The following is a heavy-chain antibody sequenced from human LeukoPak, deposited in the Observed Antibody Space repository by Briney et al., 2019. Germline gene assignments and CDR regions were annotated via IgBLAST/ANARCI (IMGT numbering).Heavy chain of an antibody. CDR3: ARGPTGVNYYGSGSYPPNFDY. Sequence: SETLSLTCTVSGGSIGSYYWSWIRQPPGKGLEWIGYIYYSGSTNYNPSLKSRVTISVDTSKNQFSLKLSSVTAADTAVYYCARGPTGVNYYGSGSYPPNFDYWGQGTLVTVSS. CDR2: IYYSGST. D-gene: IGHD3-10*01. V-gene: IGHV4-59*01. J-gene: IGHJ4*02. CDR1: GGSIGSYY.